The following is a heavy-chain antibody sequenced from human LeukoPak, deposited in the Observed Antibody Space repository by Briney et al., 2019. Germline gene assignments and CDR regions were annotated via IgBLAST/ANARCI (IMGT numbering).Heavy chain of an antibody. V-gene: IGHV4-61*02. CDR3: ARDQYYYDSSGNSYFDY. CDR1: GDSISSGRNY. D-gene: IGHD3-22*01. CDR2: IYTSGST. J-gene: IGHJ4*02. Sequence: SETLSLTCTVSGDSISSGRNYWNWIRQPAGKGLEWIGRIYTSGSTNYNPSLKSRVTMSVDTSKNQFSLKLSSVTAADTAVYYCARDQYYYDSSGNSYFDYWGQGTLVTVSS.